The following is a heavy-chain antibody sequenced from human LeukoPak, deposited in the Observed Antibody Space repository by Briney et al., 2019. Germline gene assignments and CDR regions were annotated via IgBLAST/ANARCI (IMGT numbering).Heavy chain of an antibody. CDR2: IDSDGSST. V-gene: IGHV3-74*01. CDR1: GFTFSSYC. CDR3: ARSGAPTPDY. D-gene: IGHD2-15*01. J-gene: IGHJ4*02. Sequence: GESLRLSCAASGFTFSSYCRHWVRQAPGKGLVWVSRIDSDGSSTIYADSVKGRFTISRDNAKNTLNLQMNSLRAEDTALYYCARSGAPTPDYWGQGTLVIVSS.